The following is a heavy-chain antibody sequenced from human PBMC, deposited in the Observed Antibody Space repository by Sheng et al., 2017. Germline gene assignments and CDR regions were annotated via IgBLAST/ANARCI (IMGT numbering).Heavy chain of an antibody. CDR3: ARVINRKPFDP. CDR1: GGSFSGYY. Sequence: VQLQQWGAGLLKPSETLSLTCAVYGGSFSGYYWSWIRQPPGKGLEWIGEINHSGSTNYNPSLKSRVTISVDTSKNQFSLKLSSVTAADTAVYYCARVINRKPFDPWGQGTTLTVSS. D-gene: IGHD3-10*01. CDR2: INHSGST. V-gene: IGHV4-34*01. J-gene: IGHJ6*02.